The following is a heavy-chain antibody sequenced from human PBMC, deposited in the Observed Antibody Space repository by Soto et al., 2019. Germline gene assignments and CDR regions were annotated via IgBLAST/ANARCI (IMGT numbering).Heavy chain of an antibody. J-gene: IGHJ6*03. Sequence: ASVKVSCKASGYTFTSYAMHWVRQAPGQRLEWMGWINAGNGNTKYSQKFQGRVTITRDTSASTAYMELSSLRFEDTAVYYCARVHGDYGYYYYYYYMDVWGKGTTVTVSS. V-gene: IGHV1-3*01. D-gene: IGHD4-17*01. CDR1: GYTFTSYA. CDR2: INAGNGNT. CDR3: ARVHGDYGYYYYYYYMDV.